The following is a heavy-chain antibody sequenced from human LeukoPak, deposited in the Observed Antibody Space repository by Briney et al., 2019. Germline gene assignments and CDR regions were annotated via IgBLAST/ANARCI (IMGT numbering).Heavy chain of an antibody. J-gene: IGHJ4*02. V-gene: IGHV3-23*01. Sequence: GGSLRLSCAASGFTFSSYAMSWVRQAPGKGLEWVSAISGSGGSTYYADSVKGRFTISRDNSKNTLYLQMNSLRAEDTAVYYCAKDQFISTSLAVYFDYWGQGVLVTVSS. CDR3: AKDQFISTSLAVYFDY. CDR1: GFTFSSYA. CDR2: ISGSGGST. D-gene: IGHD2-2*01.